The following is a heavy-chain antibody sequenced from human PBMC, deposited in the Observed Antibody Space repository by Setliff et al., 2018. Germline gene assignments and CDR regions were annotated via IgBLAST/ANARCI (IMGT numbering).Heavy chain of an antibody. Sequence: PGGSLRLSCVGSEFTFRSYWMTWVRQAPGKGLEWVANINPDGSEKYYADFVKGRFTISRDNAKSLLYLQMSSLRTEDTAVYFCARGGIVTARCQEFWGPGTLVTVSS. D-gene: IGHD1-26*01. CDR3: ARGGIVTARCQEF. CDR1: EFTFRSYW. J-gene: IGHJ4*02. CDR2: INPDGSEK. V-gene: IGHV3-7*01.